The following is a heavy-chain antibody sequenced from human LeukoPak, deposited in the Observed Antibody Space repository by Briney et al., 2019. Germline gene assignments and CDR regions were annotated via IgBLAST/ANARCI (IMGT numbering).Heavy chain of an antibody. D-gene: IGHD3-3*01. CDR2: IYTGGRT. J-gene: IGHJ3*02. V-gene: IGHV3-53*01. CDR1: GFIVSDYY. CDR3: ARDSSDFGDALDI. Sequence: GGSLRLSCAVSGFIVSDYYMYWVRQAPGKSLEWVSVIYTGGRTLYADSVRGRVTISRDSPKNTLYLQMDSRRAEDTAVYYCARDSSDFGDALDIWGQGTMVTVSS.